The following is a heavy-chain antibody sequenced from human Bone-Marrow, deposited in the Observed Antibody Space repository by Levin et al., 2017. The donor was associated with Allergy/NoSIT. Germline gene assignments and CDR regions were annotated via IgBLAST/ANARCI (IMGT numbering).Heavy chain of an antibody. V-gene: IGHV3-64D*06. CDR3: VKDGGAWSGDY. CDR1: GFTFNGYD. CDR2: VTHDGVST. J-gene: IGHJ4*02. D-gene: IGHD6-19*01. Sequence: GGSLRLSCSASGFTFNGYDIHWVRQAPGKGLEYISIVTHDGVSTYYADSVRGRFTISRDNSKNTVYLQMSSLRTEDTAVYYCVKDGGAWSGDYWGQGTLVTVSS.